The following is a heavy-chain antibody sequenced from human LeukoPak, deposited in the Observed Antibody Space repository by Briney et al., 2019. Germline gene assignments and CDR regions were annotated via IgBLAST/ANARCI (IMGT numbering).Heavy chain of an antibody. J-gene: IGHJ4*02. D-gene: IGHD1-1*01. CDR1: GYTFTAYY. V-gene: IGHV1-2*02. CDR2: INPNSGDT. Sequence: EASVKVSCKASGYTFTAYYMHWVRQAPGQGLEWMGWINPNSGDTNFAQKFQGRVTMTRDTSISTVYMELSRLRSDDTAVYYCARADWSMLDCWGQGTLVTVSS. CDR3: ARADWSMLDC.